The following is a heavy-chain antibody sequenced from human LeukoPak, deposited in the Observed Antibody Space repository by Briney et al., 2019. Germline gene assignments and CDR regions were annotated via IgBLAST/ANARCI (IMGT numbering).Heavy chain of an antibody. J-gene: IGHJ4*02. CDR3: SREGVDGVTANHYDY. D-gene: IGHD3-10*01. CDR2: ISFEGSNR. Sequence: PGRTLRLSCAASGFTLSIYTMHGGRDAPGKGQEWVAVISFEGSNRYYADSVKGRFTISRDNSKNTLYLQMNSLRAEDTAVYYCSREGVDGVTANHYDYWGQGSLVTVSS. CDR1: GFTLSIYT. V-gene: IGHV3-30*03.